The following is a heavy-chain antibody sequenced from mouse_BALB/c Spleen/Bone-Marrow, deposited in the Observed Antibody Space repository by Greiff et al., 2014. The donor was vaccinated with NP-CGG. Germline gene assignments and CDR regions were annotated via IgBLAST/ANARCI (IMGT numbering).Heavy chain of an antibody. CDR1: GFNIKDTY. CDR2: IDPANGNT. V-gene: IGHV14-3*02. CDR3: AMYYYGSSLFAY. J-gene: IGHJ3*01. Sequence: VQLQQSGAELVKPGASVKLSCTASGFNIKDTYMHWVKQRPEQGLEWIGRIDPANGNTKYDPRFQGKATITADTSSNTAYLQLSSPTSEDAAVYYCAMYYYGSSLFAYWGQGTLVTVSA. D-gene: IGHD1-1*01.